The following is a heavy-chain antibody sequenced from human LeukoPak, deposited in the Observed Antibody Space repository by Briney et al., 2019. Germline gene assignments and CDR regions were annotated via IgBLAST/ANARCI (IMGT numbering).Heavy chain of an antibody. CDR2: INPSGGST. Sequence: GTSVKVSCKASGGTFSSYAICWVRQAPGQGLEWMGIINPSGGSTSYAQKFQGRVTMTRDTSTSTVYMELSSLRSEDTAVYYCAREDSSGWYVFDYWGQGTLVTVSS. CDR1: GGTFSSYA. V-gene: IGHV1-46*01. J-gene: IGHJ4*02. CDR3: AREDSSGWYVFDY. D-gene: IGHD6-19*01.